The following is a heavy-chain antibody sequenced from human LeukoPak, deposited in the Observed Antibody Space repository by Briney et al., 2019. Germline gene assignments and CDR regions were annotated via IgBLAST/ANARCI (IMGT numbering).Heavy chain of an antibody. Sequence: PSETLSLTCTVSGGSMSSGTNYWGWVRQPPGKGLEWFGTIFYDGTTYYNPSLKSRVTISVDPSKNQFSLKLTSVTAADTAVYYCARAGGYFYYMDVWGKGTTVTVPS. CDR2: IFYDGTT. V-gene: IGHV4-39*07. CDR3: ARAGGYFYYMDV. J-gene: IGHJ6*03. CDR1: GGSMSSGTNY. D-gene: IGHD3-10*01.